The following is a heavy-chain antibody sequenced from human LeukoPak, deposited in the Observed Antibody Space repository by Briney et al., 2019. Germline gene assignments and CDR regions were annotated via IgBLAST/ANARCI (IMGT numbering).Heavy chain of an antibody. CDR2: ISGSGGST. V-gene: IGHV3-23*01. Sequence: GGSLRLSCSASGFTFSSCAMSWVRQAPGKGLQWVSAISGSGGSTYYADSVKGRFTISRDNSKNTLYLQMNSLRAEDTAVYYCVKDPGYYYYYYMDVWGKGTTVTVSS. CDR3: VKDPGYYYYYYMDV. J-gene: IGHJ6*03. CDR1: GFTFSSCA.